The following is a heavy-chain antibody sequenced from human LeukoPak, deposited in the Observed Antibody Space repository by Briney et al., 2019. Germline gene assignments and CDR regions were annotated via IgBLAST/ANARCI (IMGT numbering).Heavy chain of an antibody. CDR3: ARGGRYGGNNGFDC. V-gene: IGHV1-46*01. CDR2: RNPSGGGT. Sequence: ASVKVSCKASGDTFTSYYMHWVRQAPGQGLEWMGIRNPSGGGTSYAHKFQGRVTMTQDTSTSTASMELSSLRPDDTAVYYCARGGRYGGNNGFDCWGQGTLVTVSS. J-gene: IGHJ4*02. D-gene: IGHD4-23*01. CDR1: GDTFTSYY.